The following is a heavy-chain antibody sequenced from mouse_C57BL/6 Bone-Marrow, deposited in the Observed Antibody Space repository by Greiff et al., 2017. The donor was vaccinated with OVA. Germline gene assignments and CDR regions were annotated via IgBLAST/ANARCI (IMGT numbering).Heavy chain of an antibody. Sequence: QVHVKQSGAELVKPGASVKLSCKASGYTFTEYTIHWVKQRSVQGLEWIGWFYPGSGSIKYNEKFKDKATLTADKSSSTVSMELRRLTSEDAAVYFGERHEGYDSYFPWFAYWGQGTLVTVSA. J-gene: IGHJ3*01. CDR1: GYTFTEYT. D-gene: IGHD2-3*01. CDR3: ERHEGYDSYFPWFAY. V-gene: IGHV1-62-2*01. CDR2: FYPGSGSI.